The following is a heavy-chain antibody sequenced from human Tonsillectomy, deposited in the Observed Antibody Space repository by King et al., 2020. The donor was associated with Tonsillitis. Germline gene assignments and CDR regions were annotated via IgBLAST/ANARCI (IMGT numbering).Heavy chain of an antibody. CDR3: ARSGAGIAAAGTGDAFDI. Sequence: VQLVQSGAEGKKPGASVKVSCKASGYTFTSYYMHLVRQAPGQGLEWMGIINPSGGSTSYAQKFQGRVTMTRETSTSTVYMELSSLRSEDTAGYFCARSGAGIAAAGTGDAFDIWGQGTMVTVSS. CDR2: INPSGGST. D-gene: IGHD6-13*01. J-gene: IGHJ3*02. CDR1: GYTFTSYY. V-gene: IGHV1-46*03.